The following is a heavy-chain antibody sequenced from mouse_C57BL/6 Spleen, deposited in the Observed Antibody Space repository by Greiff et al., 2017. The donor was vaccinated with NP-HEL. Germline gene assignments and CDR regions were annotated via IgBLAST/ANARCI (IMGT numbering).Heavy chain of an antibody. J-gene: IGHJ2*01. D-gene: IGHD2-4*01. CDR2: ISSGSSTI. V-gene: IGHV5-17*01. Sequence: EVQVVESGGGLVKPGGSLKLSCAASGFTFSDYGMHWVRQAPEKGLEWVAYISSGSSTIYYADTVKGRFTITRDNAKNTLFLQMTRLRSEDTAMDYCARQGYDYDGGYFDYWGQGTTLTVSS. CDR3: ARQGYDYDGGYFDY. CDR1: GFTFSDYG.